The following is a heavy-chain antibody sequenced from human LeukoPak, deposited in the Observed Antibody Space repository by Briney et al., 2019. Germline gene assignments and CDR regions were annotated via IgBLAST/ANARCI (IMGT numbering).Heavy chain of an antibody. D-gene: IGHD3-10*01. V-gene: IGHV4-39*07. CDR1: GGSISSSTYY. J-gene: IGHJ4*02. CDR3: ARGLWFGDENPPYFDY. Sequence: PSETLSLTCTVSGGSISSSTYYWGWIRQPPGKGLEWIGNIYYSGNTYYNPSLKSRVTISVDTSRNQFSLKLSSVTAADTAVYYCARGLWFGDENPPYFDYWGQGILVTVSS. CDR2: IYYSGNT.